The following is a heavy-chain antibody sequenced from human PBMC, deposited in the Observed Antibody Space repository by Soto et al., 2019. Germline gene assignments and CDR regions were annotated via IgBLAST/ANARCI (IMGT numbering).Heavy chain of an antibody. Sequence: TLSLTCTVSGGSISSYYWSWIRQPPGKGLEWIGYIYYSGSTNYNPSLKSRVTISVDTSKNQFSLKLSSVTAADTAVYYCARDRTDRTYYFWSGPRAQVLYGMDVWGQGTTVTVSS. CDR3: ARDRTDRTYYFWSGPRAQVLYGMDV. CDR2: IYYSGST. CDR1: GGSISSYY. D-gene: IGHD3-3*01. J-gene: IGHJ6*02. V-gene: IGHV4-59*01.